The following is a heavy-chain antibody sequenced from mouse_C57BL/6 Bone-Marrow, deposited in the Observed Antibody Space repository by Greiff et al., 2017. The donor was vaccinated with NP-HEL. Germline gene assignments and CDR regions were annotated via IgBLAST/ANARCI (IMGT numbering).Heavy chain of an antibody. V-gene: IGHV1-54*01. Sequence: VQLKQSGAELVRPGTSVKVSCKASGYAFTNYLIEWVKQRPGQGLEWIGVINPGSGGTNYNEKFKGKATLTADKSSSTAYMQLSSLTSEDSAVYFCARNGNYDFDYWGQGTTLTVSS. CDR2: INPGSGGT. D-gene: IGHD2-1*01. CDR3: ARNGNYDFDY. J-gene: IGHJ2*01. CDR1: GYAFTNYL.